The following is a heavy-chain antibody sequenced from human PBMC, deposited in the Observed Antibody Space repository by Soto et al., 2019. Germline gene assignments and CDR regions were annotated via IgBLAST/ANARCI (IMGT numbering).Heavy chain of an antibody. CDR3: AREYCSSASCYGPDF. Sequence: QVQLVQSGAEVKMPGASVKVSCKASGYSLTSYGISWVRQAPGQGLEWMGWISGHDGNTKYTQKLQGRVTVTTDTSTSTAYMDLRSLRSDDTAVYYSAREYCSSASCYGPDFWGQGTLVTVSS. CDR1: GYSLTSYG. D-gene: IGHD2-2*01. J-gene: IGHJ4*02. CDR2: ISGHDGNT. V-gene: IGHV1-18*01.